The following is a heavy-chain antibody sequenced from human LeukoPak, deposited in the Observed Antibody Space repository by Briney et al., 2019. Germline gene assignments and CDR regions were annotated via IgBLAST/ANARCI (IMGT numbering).Heavy chain of an antibody. CDR2: VSAYNGNT. V-gene: IGHV1-18*04. CDR3: ARGPGDS. CDR1: GYTFTDYY. J-gene: IGHJ5*01. Sequence: ASLKAPFKASGYTFTDYYIHRVRQAPGQGLEWMGWVSAYNGNTNYAQKLQGRVTMTTDTSTSTAYIELRSLRSDDTGVYYCARGPGDSWGQGTLVTVSS.